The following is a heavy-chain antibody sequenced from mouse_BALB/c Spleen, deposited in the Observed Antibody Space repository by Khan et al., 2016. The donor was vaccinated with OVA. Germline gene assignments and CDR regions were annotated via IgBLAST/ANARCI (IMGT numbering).Heavy chain of an antibody. Sequence: VQLKESGPGLVKPSQSLSLTCTVTGYSITRDYAWNWIRQFPGNKLEWMGYISYSGSTSYNPSLKSRISITRDTSKNQFFLQLNSVTTEDTATYYCARDNYVFAYWGQGTLVTVSA. J-gene: IGHJ3*01. D-gene: IGHD1-1*01. CDR3: ARDNYVFAY. V-gene: IGHV3-2*02. CDR1: GYSITRDYA. CDR2: ISYSGST.